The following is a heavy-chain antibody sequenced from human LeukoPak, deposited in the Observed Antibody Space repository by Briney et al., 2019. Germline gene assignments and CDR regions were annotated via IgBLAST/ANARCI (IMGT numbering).Heavy chain of an antibody. Sequence: SETLCLTCTVSGGSISSYYWSWIRQPPGKGLECIGYIYYSGSTNYNPSLKGRVTISVDTSKNQFSLKLSSVTAADTAVYYCAGHGPYSSSWYYFDYWGQGTLVTVPS. J-gene: IGHJ4*02. D-gene: IGHD6-13*01. CDR1: GGSISSYY. CDR3: AGHGPYSSSWYYFDY. CDR2: IYYSGST. V-gene: IGHV4-59*08.